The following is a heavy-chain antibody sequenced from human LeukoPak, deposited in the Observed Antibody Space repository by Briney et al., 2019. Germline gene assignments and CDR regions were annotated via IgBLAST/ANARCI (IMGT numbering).Heavy chain of an antibody. CDR2: ISGSSGTK. CDR1: GFAFSTYS. D-gene: IGHD2-8*01. J-gene: IGHJ6*02. CDR3: ARQTNGAMDV. Sequence: PGGSLRLSCAASGFAFSTYSMNWVRQAPGKGLEWIAYISGSSGTKYYADSVKGRLTISRDNAKISLYLQMNSLRDEDTAVYYCARQTNGAMDVWGQGTTVTVSS. V-gene: IGHV3-48*02.